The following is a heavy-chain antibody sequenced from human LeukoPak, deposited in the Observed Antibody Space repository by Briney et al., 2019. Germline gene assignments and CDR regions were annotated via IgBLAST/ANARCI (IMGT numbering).Heavy chain of an antibody. CDR2: ISRSSRTI. D-gene: IGHD1-26*01. J-gene: IGHJ4*02. V-gene: IGHV3-48*02. CDR3: ARDSGSYSFDY. CDR1: GFTFSSYW. Sequence: GGSLRLSCAASGFTFSSYWMHWVRHAPEKGQEWVSFISRSSRTIYYADSVKGRFTISRDSAKNSLCLQVNSLRDEDTAVYYCARDSGSYSFDYWGQGTLLTVSS.